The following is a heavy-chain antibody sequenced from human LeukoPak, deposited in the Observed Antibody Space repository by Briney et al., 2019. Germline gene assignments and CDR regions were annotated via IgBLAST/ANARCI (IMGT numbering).Heavy chain of an antibody. J-gene: IGHJ3*02. V-gene: IGHV3-23*01. CDR1: GFTLGNYA. CDR2: ISGSGGST. Sequence: GGSLRLSCAASGFTLGNYAVSSVRQAPGKGLEWVSAISGSGGSTYYADSVKGRFTISRDNSKNTLYLQMNTLRAEDTAVYYCAKDPHVGEPEAFDIWGQGTLVTVSS. CDR3: AKDPHVGEPEAFDI. D-gene: IGHD1-14*01.